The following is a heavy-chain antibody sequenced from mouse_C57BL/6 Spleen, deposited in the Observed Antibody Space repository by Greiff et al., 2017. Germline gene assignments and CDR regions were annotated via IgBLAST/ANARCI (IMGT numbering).Heavy chain of an antibody. CDR1: GYTFTDYN. V-gene: IGHV1-22*01. Sequence: VQLKQSGPELVKPGASVKMSCKASGYTFTDYNMHWVKQSHGKSLEWIGYINPNNGGTSYNQKFKGKATLTVNKSSSTAYMELRSLTSEDSAVYYCASPYYYGSSYYAMDYWGQGTSVTVSS. CDR3: ASPYYYGSSYYAMDY. J-gene: IGHJ4*01. D-gene: IGHD1-1*01. CDR2: INPNNGGT.